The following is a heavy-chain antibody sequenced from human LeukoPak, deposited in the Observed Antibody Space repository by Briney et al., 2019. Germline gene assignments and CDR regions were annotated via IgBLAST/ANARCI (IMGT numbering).Heavy chain of an antibody. CDR2: ISGPAGSW. Sequence: GGSLRLSCEASGFTFSSYAMSWVRQAPGKGLEWVAAISGPAGSWDYADSVKGRFTVSRDNSKNTLFLPMNSLRAEDTATYYCAKKVGLVSAPLWYFDVWGQGTLVAVSS. CDR1: GFTFSSYA. CDR3: AKKVGLVSAPLWYFDV. J-gene: IGHJ4*02. D-gene: IGHD5/OR15-5a*01. V-gene: IGHV3-23*01.